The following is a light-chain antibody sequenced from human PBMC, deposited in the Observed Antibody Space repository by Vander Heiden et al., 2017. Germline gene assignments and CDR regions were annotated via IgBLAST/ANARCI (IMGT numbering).Light chain of an antibody. J-gene: IGKJ2*01. V-gene: IGKV3-20*01. CDR1: RSVSSTY. CDR2: AAS. CDR3: QQDGNSPFT. Sequence: EIVLTQSPGTLSLSPGERATLSCRASRSVSSTYLAWYQHKPGQAPRLLIYAASSRATGIPDRFSGSGSGTDFTLTISRLEPEDFAVYYCQQDGNSPFTFGQGTKLEI.